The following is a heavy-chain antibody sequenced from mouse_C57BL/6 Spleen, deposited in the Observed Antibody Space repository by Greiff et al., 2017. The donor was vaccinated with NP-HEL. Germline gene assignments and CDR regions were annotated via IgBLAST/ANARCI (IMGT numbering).Heavy chain of an antibody. D-gene: IGHD2-4*01. J-gene: IGHJ3*01. V-gene: IGHV8-8*01. CDR2: IWWDDDK. Sequence: QVTLKVSGPGILQPSQTLSLTCSFSGFSLSTFGMGVGWIRQPSGKGLEWLAHIWWDDDKYYNPALKSRLTISKDTSKTQVFLKIAKVDTADTATYYCARIKADYEYDGGAWFAYWGQGTLVTVSA. CDR1: GFSLSTFGMG. CDR3: ARIKADYEYDGGAWFAY.